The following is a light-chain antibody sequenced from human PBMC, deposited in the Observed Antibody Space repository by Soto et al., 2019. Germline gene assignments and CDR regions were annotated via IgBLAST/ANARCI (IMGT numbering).Light chain of an antibody. Sequence: DIRMTQSPSSLSASVGDRVTITCRASQSISSSLNWYQQKPGKAPKLLIYAASSLQSGVPSRFSGSGSGTDFTLPISRLQPEDFATYYPQQSYRTPRTFGQGTKVEIK. J-gene: IGKJ1*01. V-gene: IGKV1-39*01. CDR3: QQSYRTPRT. CDR1: QSISSS. CDR2: AAS.